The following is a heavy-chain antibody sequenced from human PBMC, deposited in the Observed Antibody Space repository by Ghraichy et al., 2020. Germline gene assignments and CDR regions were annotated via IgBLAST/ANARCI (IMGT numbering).Heavy chain of an antibody. V-gene: IGHV1-46*01. D-gene: IGHD6-6*01. CDR1: GYTFTSYY. Sequence: ASVKVSCKASGYTFTSYYMHWVRQAPGQGLEWMGIINPSGGSTSYAQKFQGRVTMTRDTSTSTVYMELSSLRSEDTAVYYCARKGRREQIAARGMDVWGQYGMDVWGQGTTVTVSS. CDR2: INPSGGST. CDR3: ARKGRREQIAARGMDVWGQYGMDV. J-gene: IGHJ6*02.